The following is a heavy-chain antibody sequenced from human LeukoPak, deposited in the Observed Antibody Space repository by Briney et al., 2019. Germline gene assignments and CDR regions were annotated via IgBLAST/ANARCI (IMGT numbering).Heavy chain of an antibody. CDR3: ASDSSLDY. CDR1: GFTFSSYS. V-gene: IGHV3-48*04. Sequence: PGGSLRLSCAASGFTFSSYSMNWVRQAPGKGLEWISYISTGGSTIYYADSVKGRFTISRENAKNSLYLQMNSLRAEDTAVYYCASDSSLDYWGQGTLVTVSS. J-gene: IGHJ4*02. CDR2: ISTGGSTI. D-gene: IGHD2-2*01.